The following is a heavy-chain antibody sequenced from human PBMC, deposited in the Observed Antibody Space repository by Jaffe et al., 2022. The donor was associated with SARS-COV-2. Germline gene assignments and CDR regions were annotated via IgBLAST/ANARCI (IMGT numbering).Heavy chain of an antibody. D-gene: IGHD6-6*01. V-gene: IGHV3-11*06. Sequence: QVQLVESGGGLVKPGGSLRLSCAASRFTFSDYYMSWIRQAPGKGLEWVSYISSGSSYTNYADSVKGRFTISRDDARNSLYLQMNSLRAEDTAVYYCARAFSSSSVSPLRYWGQGTLVTVAS. CDR2: ISSGSSYT. CDR3: ARAFSSSSVSPLRY. J-gene: IGHJ4*02. CDR1: RFTFSDYY.